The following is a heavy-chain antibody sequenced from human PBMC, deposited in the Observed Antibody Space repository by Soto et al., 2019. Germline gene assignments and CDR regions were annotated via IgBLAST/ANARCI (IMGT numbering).Heavy chain of an antibody. Sequence: QVQLVQSGAEVKQPGSSVKVSCKTSGGTFSTYAIYWVRQAPGQGLEWMGAIIPLFGTADYAQKFQGRVTITADESTSTAYMELSSLRSEDTAVYYCARPKGSYSSGYYYFDYWGQGTLVTASS. D-gene: IGHD6-19*01. CDR2: IIPLFGTA. J-gene: IGHJ4*02. CDR3: ARPKGSYSSGYYYFDY. CDR1: GGTFSTYA. V-gene: IGHV1-69*01.